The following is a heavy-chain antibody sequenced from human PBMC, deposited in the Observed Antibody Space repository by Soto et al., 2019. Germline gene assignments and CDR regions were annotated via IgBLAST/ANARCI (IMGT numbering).Heavy chain of an antibody. CDR2: TSYDGDKK. Sequence: GGSLRLSCAASGFTFNKFDMHWVRQAPGRGLQWVAVTSYDGDKKYYAASAKGRFTISRDNSNNTLHLQMNNLRDDDTAVYYCVREGGVPSAIGHYYYGMDVWGQGTAVTVSS. CDR3: VREGGVPSAIGHYYYGMDV. D-gene: IGHD2-2*02. V-gene: IGHV3-30-3*01. CDR1: GFTFNKFD. J-gene: IGHJ6*02.